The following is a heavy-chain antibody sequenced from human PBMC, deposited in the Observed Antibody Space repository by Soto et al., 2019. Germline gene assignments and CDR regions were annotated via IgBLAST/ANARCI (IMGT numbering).Heavy chain of an antibody. CDR3: AKVVVAAAYVETSPFDL. Sequence: EVQLLESGGDLVQPGGPLTLSCTAPGFTFSSYAMGWVRQAQVTGLEWVPVIDGRGGEISLADSVKGRFTISRDNSKSTLFLHMSRLRAEDTGRYYCAKVVVAAAYVETSPFDLWGQGTLVTVSS. J-gene: IGHJ4*02. V-gene: IGHV3-23*01. CDR1: GFTFSSYA. CDR2: IDGRGGEI. D-gene: IGHD2-15*01.